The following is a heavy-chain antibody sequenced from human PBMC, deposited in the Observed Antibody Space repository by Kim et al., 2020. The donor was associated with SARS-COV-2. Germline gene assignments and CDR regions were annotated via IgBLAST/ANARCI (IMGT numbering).Heavy chain of an antibody. Sequence: SETLSLTCAVYGGSFSGYYWSWIRQPPGKGLEWIGEINHSGSTNYNPSLKSRVTISVDTSKNQFSLKLSSVTAADTAVYYCARGDIAAAGTLWFDPWGQGTLVTVSS. CDR1: GGSFSGYY. D-gene: IGHD6-13*01. J-gene: IGHJ5*02. CDR3: ARGDIAAAGTLWFDP. V-gene: IGHV4-34*01. CDR2: INHSGST.